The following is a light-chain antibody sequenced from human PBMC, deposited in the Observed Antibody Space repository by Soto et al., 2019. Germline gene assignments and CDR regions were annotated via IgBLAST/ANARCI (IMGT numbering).Light chain of an antibody. CDR1: SSDVGSYNL. Sequence: QSALTQPASVSGSPGHSITISCTRTSSDVGSYNLVSWYQQHPGKAPKVMIYEVSKRPSGVSNRFSGSKSGNTVSLTISGLKAEDEADYSCCSYGGSYVFGTGTKVTV. CDR2: EVS. J-gene: IGLJ1*01. CDR3: CSYGGSYV. V-gene: IGLV2-23*02.